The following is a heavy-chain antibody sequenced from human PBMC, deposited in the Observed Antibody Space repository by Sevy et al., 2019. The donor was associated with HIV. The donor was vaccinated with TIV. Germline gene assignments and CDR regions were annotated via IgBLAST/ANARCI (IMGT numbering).Heavy chain of an antibody. CDR1: GFTFGDYA. Sequence: GGSLRLSCTASGFTFGDYAMSWFRRAPGKGLEWVGCLSSKAYGGTTEYAASVKGRFTISREDSKSIAYLQTNSLKTEDTAVYYCTTALGGVIVNNWFDPWGQGTLVTVSS. V-gene: IGHV3-49*03. CDR2: LSSKAYGGTT. CDR3: TTALGGVIVNNWFDP. J-gene: IGHJ5*02. D-gene: IGHD3-16*02.